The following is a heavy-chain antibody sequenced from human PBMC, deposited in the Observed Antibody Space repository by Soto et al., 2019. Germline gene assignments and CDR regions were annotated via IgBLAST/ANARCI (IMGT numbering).Heavy chain of an antibody. V-gene: IGHV5-51*01. CDR3: VRPDSTGYYSH. Sequence: GESLKISCKGSGYSFTNYWIGWVRQIPGKGLEWMGIINPADSDTRYSPSFQGQVTVSVDKSISTAYLHRGSLKASDTAMCYCVRPDSTGYYSHWGQGTPVTVSS. J-gene: IGHJ4*02. D-gene: IGHD3-9*01. CDR2: INPADSDT. CDR1: GYSFTNYW.